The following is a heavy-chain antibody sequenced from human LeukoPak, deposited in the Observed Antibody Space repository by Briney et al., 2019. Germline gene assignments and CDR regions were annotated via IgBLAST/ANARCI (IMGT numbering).Heavy chain of an antibody. J-gene: IGHJ4*02. Sequence: GGSLRLSCAASGFTSSSYWMHWVRQAPGKGLVWVSRINSDGNSISYADSVKGRFTISRDNAKNTLYLQMNSLRAEDTAVYYCARAGYYRFDYWGQGTLLTVSS. CDR1: GFTSSSYW. CDR2: INSDGNSI. CDR3: ARAGYYRFDY. V-gene: IGHV3-74*01. D-gene: IGHD2/OR15-2a*01.